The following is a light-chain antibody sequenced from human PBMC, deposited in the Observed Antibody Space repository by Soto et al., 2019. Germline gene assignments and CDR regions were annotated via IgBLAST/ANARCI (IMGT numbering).Light chain of an antibody. Sequence: QSVLTQPRSVSGSPGQSVSISCTGTSSDVGRYSYVSWYQQYPGKAPKLMIYDVSERPSGVPDRFSGSKSGNTASLTISGLQAEDEADYYCCPYAGTYTGVFGTGTKVTVL. V-gene: IGLV2-11*01. CDR3: CPYAGTYTGV. CDR1: SSDVGRYSY. J-gene: IGLJ1*01. CDR2: DVS.